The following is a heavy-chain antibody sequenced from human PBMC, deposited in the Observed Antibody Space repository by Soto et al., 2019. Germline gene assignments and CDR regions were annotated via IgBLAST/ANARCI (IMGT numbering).Heavy chain of an antibody. CDR1: GGSISSSNW. Sequence: SETLSLTCAVSGGSISSSNWWSWVRQPPGKGLEWIGGIYHSGSTYYNPSLKSRVTISVDTSKNQFSLKLSSVTAADTAVYYCARHFWFGLYGMDVWGQGTTVTVSS. CDR2: IYHSGST. J-gene: IGHJ6*02. D-gene: IGHD3-10*01. CDR3: ARHFWFGLYGMDV. V-gene: IGHV4-4*02.